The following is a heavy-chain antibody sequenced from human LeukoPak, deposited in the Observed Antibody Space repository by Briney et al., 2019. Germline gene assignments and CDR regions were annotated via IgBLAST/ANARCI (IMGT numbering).Heavy chain of an antibody. J-gene: IGHJ4*02. CDR2: INPNSGDR. CDR3: AREGWDQRDTAAFDH. Sequence: ASVKVSCKASGYTFTGHYMHWARQAPGQGLKWMGWINPNSGDRNSAQRFQGRVTMTGDTSISTVYMELSRLGPDDTAVYYCAREGWDQRDTAAFDHWGQGTLVTVSS. V-gene: IGHV1-2*02. CDR1: GYTFTGHY. D-gene: IGHD6-19*01.